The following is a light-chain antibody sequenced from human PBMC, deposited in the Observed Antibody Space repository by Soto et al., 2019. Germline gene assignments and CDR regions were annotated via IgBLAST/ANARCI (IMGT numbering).Light chain of an antibody. CDR3: TSYTRTNTYV. CDR1: SGDVGAYNY. Sequence: QSVLTQPASVSGSPGQSITISCTGISGDVGAYNYVSWYQQHPGKAPKLMIYEVSNRPAGVSNRFSGSKSVNTASLTISGLQAEDEADYYCTSYTRTNTYVFGTGTKLTVL. CDR2: EVS. V-gene: IGLV2-14*01. J-gene: IGLJ1*01.